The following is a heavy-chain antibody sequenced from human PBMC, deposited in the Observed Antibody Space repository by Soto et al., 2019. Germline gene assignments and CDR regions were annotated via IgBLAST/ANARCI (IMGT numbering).Heavy chain of an antibody. CDR3: ARAWELNAPFDY. CDR2: IIPIFGTA. CDR1: GGTFSSYA. J-gene: IGHJ4*02. Sequence: SVKVSCKASGGTFSSYAISWVRQAPGQGLEWMGGIIPIFGTANYAQKFQGRVTITADESTSIAYMELSSLRSEDTAVYYCARAWELNAPFDYWGQGTLVTVSS. V-gene: IGHV1-69*13. D-gene: IGHD1-26*01.